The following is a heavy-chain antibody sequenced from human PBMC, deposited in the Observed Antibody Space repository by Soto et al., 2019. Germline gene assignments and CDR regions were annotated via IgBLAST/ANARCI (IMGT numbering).Heavy chain of an antibody. CDR2: ISGSGGST. CDR1: GFTFSSYA. D-gene: IGHD2-15*01. J-gene: IGHJ3*02. Sequence: EVQLLESGGGLVQPGGSLRLSCAASGFTFSSYAMSWVRQAPGKGLEWVSAISGSGGSTYYADSVKGRFTISRDNSKNTLYLQMNSLRAEDTAVYYCAKSTIDPHCSGGSCYGNFHAFDIWGQGTMVTVSS. V-gene: IGHV3-23*01. CDR3: AKSTIDPHCSGGSCYGNFHAFDI.